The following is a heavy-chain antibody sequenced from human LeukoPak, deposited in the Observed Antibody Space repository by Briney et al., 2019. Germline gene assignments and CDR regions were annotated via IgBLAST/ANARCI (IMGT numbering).Heavy chain of an antibody. J-gene: IGHJ4*02. CDR2: LSSSSSYI. CDR3: ATWPHYDTSGYPIDY. CDR1: GFTFSSYS. D-gene: IGHD3-22*01. Sequence: KPGGSLRLSCAASGFTFSSYSVNWVRQAPGKGLEWVSSLSSSSSYIYYADSAKGRFTISRDNAKNSLYLQMNSLRAEDTAVYYCATWPHYDTSGYPIDYWGQGTLVTVSS. V-gene: IGHV3-21*01.